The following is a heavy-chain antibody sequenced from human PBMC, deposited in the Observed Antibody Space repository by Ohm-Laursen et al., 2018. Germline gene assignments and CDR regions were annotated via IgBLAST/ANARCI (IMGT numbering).Heavy chain of an antibody. D-gene: IGHD6-13*01. CDR3: AKGPSTWDF. V-gene: IGHV3-11*01. J-gene: IGHJ4*02. Sequence: SLRLSCAASGFTFSDYYMSWIRQAPGKGLEWVSYISSSGSTIYYADSEKGRFTISRDNSKNTLYLQMNSLRVEDTAVYYCAKGPSTWDFWGQGTLVTVSS. CDR1: GFTFSDYY. CDR2: ISSSGSTI.